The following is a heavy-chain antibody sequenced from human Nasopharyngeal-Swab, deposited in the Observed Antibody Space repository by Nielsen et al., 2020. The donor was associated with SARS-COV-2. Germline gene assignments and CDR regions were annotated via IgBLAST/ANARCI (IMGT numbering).Heavy chain of an antibody. J-gene: IGHJ4*02. CDR2: IRARDDYT. CDR1: GFTFSDYP. Sequence: GESLKISCAASGFTFSDYPMTWVRQAPGKGLEWVSAIRARDDYTYYAVSVKGRFIISRDNSKNTLSLQMNSLRAEDTAVYYCAKDLRGPYFFWGQGTLVTVSS. V-gene: IGHV3-23*01. CDR3: AKDLRGPYFF. D-gene: IGHD2/OR15-2a*01.